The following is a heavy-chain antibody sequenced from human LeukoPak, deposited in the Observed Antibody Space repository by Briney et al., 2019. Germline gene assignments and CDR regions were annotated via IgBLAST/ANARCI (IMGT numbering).Heavy chain of an antibody. V-gene: IGHV1-2*02. Sequence: ASVKVSCKASGYTFTGYYMHWVRQAPGQGLEWMGWTNFNSGGTNYAQKFQGRVTMTRDTSISTAYMELSRLRSDDTAFYYCARAAPPDIVGVSDRFDPWGQGTLVTVSS. D-gene: IGHD2-15*01. CDR3: ARAAPPDIVGVSDRFDP. CDR1: GYTFTGYY. J-gene: IGHJ5*02. CDR2: TNFNSGGT.